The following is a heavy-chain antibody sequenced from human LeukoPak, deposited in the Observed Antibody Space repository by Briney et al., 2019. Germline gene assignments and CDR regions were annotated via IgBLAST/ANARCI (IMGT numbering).Heavy chain of an antibody. D-gene: IGHD3-22*01. J-gene: IGHJ4*02. Sequence: ASVKVSCKASGYTFTSYGISWVRQAPGQGLEWMGWINTNTGNPTYVQGFTGRFVFSLDTSVNTAYLQINSLKAEDTAVYYCARGFYYDSGGYSFDYWGQGTLVTVSS. V-gene: IGHV7-4-1*02. CDR1: GYTFTSYG. CDR3: ARGFYYDSGGYSFDY. CDR2: INTNTGNP.